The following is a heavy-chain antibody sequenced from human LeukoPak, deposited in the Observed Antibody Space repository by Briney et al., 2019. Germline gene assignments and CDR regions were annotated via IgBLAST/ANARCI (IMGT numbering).Heavy chain of an antibody. CDR2: IYHSGST. CDR1: GYSISSGYY. J-gene: IGHJ4*02. D-gene: IGHD5-18*01. CDR3: ARHLGYSYGYSFDY. Sequence: SETLSLTCTVSGYSISSGYYWGWIRQPPGKGLEWIGSIYHSGSTYYNPSLKSRVTISVDTSKNQFSLKLSSVTAADTAVYYCARHLGYSYGYSFDYWGQGTLVTVSS. V-gene: IGHV4-38-2*02.